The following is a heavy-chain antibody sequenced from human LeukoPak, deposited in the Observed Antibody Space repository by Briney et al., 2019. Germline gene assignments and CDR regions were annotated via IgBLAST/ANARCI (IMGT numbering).Heavy chain of an antibody. V-gene: IGHV1-8*02. D-gene: IGHD6-19*01. Sequence: GSSVKVSCKASGGTFSSYAISWVRQATGHGLEWMGWINPKSAHTGHAQEFQGRVTMTRDTSINTAYMELNSLTSEDTAMYYCTRGPSLHSKWVGGRWFDPWGQGTLVTVSS. CDR1: GGTFSSYA. CDR2: INPKSAHT. CDR3: TRGPSLHSKWVGGRWFDP. J-gene: IGHJ5*02.